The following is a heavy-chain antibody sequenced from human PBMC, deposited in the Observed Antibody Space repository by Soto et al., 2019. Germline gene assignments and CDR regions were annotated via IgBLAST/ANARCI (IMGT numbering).Heavy chain of an antibody. CDR1: GFTFSDYY. D-gene: IGHD3-9*01. CDR3: ASYFSGILTGYSL. CDR2: ISSSSSYT. Sequence: QVQLVESGGGLVKPGGSLRLSCAASGFTFSDYYMSWIRQAPGKGLEWVSYISSSSSYTNYADSVKGRFTISRDNAKNSLYLQMTSLRAEDTAVYYCASYFSGILTGYSLWGRGTLVTVSS. V-gene: IGHV3-11*06. J-gene: IGHJ2*01.